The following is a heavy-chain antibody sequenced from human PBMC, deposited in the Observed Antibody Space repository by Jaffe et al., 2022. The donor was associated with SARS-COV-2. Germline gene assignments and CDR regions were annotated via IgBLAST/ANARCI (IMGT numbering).Heavy chain of an antibody. CDR3: AKDYLRYCTNGICYERPLVGMDV. CDR1: GFRFNEYA. CDR2: ISWNSGRI. Sequence: EVQLVESGGGLVQPGTSLRLSCAASGFRFNEYAMHWVRQAPGKGLEWVSSISWNSGRIGYADSVKGRFTISRDNAENSLYLEMNSLRADDTALYYCAKDYLRYCTNGICYERPLVGMDVWGQGTTVTVSS. V-gene: IGHV3-9*01. D-gene: IGHD2-8*01. J-gene: IGHJ6*02.